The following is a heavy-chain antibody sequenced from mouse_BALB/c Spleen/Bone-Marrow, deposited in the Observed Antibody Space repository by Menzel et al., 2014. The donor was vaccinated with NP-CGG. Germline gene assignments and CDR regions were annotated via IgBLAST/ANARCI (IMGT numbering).Heavy chain of an antibody. J-gene: IGHJ1*01. D-gene: IGHD2-1*01. CDR2: IYPSDSYI. CDR3: TRGGNYGWYFDV. CDR1: GHTFXSYW. V-gene: IGHV1-69*02. Sequence: QVQLKESGAELVRPGASVKLSCKASGHTFXSYWINWVKQRPGQGLEWIGNIYPSDSYINYNQKFKDKATLTVDKSSSTAYMQLSSPTSEDSAVYYCTRGGNYGWYFDVWGAGTTVTVSS.